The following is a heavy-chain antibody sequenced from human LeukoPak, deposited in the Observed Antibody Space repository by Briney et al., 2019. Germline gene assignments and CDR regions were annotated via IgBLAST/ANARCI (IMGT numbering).Heavy chain of an antibody. D-gene: IGHD3-10*01. J-gene: IGHJ4*02. CDR3: ARGQIGDSFYYFDY. V-gene: IGHV3-13*01. Sequence: PGGSLKLSCAASGFTFSSYDMHWVRQATGKGLEWVSAIGTAGDTYYPGSVKGRFTISRENAKNSLYLQMNSLRAGDTAVYYCARGQIGDSFYYFDYWGQGTLVTVSS. CDR2: IGTAGDT. CDR1: GFTFSSYD.